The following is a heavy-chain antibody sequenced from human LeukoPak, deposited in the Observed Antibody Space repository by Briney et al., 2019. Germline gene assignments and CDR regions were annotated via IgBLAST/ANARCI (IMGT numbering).Heavy chain of an antibody. V-gene: IGHV4-39*01. D-gene: IGHD1-26*01. CDR2: IYYSGST. J-gene: IGHJ4*02. CDR3: ARWSGSYFDY. Sequence: WKTLSLTCTVSGGSISSSSYYWGWIRQPPGKGLEWIGSIYYSGSTYYNPSLKSRVTISVDTSKNQFSLKLSSVTAAYTAVYYCARWSGSYFDYWGQGTLVTVSS. CDR1: GGSISSSSYY.